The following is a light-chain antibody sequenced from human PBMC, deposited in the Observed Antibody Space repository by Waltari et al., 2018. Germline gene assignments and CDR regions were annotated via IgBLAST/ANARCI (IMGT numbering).Light chain of an antibody. J-gene: IGKJ3*01. CDR1: QSVRTN. CDR3: QQYNHWPPEFT. V-gene: IGKV3-15*01. CDR2: GAS. Sequence: EIVLTQSPATLSVSPGESATLSCRASQSVRTNLACYQQKPGQAPRLLIYGASNRATGIPARFSGSGSGTEFTLTIRSLQSEDFALYHCQQYNHWPPEFTFGPGTKVDIK.